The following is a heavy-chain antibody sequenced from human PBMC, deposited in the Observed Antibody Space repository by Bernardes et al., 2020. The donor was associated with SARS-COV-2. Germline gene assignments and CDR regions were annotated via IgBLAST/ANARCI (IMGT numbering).Heavy chain of an antibody. CDR3: ARLPWDGSGDFDY. CDR2: IHPADSNT. D-gene: IGHD3-10*01. V-gene: IGHV5-51*01. Sequence: GGSLKISCKGSGYSFTSYWIGWVRQMPGKGLEWMGIIHPADSNTRYSPSFQGQVTISADKSITAAYLQWNSLKASDTAIYYCARLPWDGSGDFDYWGQGSLVIVSS. CDR1: GYSFTSYW. J-gene: IGHJ4*02.